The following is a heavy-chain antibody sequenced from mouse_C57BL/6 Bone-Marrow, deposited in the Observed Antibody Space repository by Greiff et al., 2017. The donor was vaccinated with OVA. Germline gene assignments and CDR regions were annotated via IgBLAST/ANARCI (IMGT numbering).Heavy chain of an antibody. CDR1: GYTFTSYW. Sequence: QVQLQQPGAELVRPGSSVKLSCKASGYTFTSYWMHWVKQRPIQGLEWIGNIDPSDSETHYNQKFKDKATLTVDNSSSTAYMQLSSLTSEDSAVYYCARSVYGNYWYFDVWGTGTTVTVSS. D-gene: IGHD2-1*01. CDR2: IDPSDSET. V-gene: IGHV1-52*01. J-gene: IGHJ1*03. CDR3: ARSVYGNYWYFDV.